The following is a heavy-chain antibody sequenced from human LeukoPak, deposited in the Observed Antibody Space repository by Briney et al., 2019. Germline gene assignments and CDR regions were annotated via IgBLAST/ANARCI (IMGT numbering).Heavy chain of an antibody. V-gene: IGHV1-69*05. Sequence: GSSVKVSCKASGGTFSSYAISWVRQAPGQGLEWMGGIIPIFGTANYAQKFQGRVTITTDESTSKAYMELSSLRSEDTAVYYCARGGSGSWYSGWFDPWGQGTLVTVSS. CDR3: ARGGSGSWYSGWFDP. D-gene: IGHD6-13*01. J-gene: IGHJ5*02. CDR1: GGTFSSYA. CDR2: IIPIFGTA.